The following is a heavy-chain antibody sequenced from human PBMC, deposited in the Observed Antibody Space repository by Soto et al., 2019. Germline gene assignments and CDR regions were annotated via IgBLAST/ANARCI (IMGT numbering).Heavy chain of an antibody. CDR3: ARSTVIGYCTNGVCYQNWFDP. D-gene: IGHD2-8*01. J-gene: IGHJ5*02. Sequence: NPSETLSLTCTVSGGSISSYYWSWIRQPPGKGLEWIGYIYYSGSTNYNPSLKSRVTISVDTSKNQFSLKLSSVTAADTAVYYCARSTVIGYCTNGVCYQNWFDPWGQGTLVTVSS. CDR1: GGSISSYY. V-gene: IGHV4-59*01. CDR2: IYYSGST.